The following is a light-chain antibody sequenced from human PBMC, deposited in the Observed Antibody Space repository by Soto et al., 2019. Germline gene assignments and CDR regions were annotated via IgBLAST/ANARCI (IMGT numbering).Light chain of an antibody. CDR1: SSDIGGYNS. Sequence: QSALTQSPSASGSPGQSVTISCTGTSSDIGGYNSVSWYQQHPGKAPKVMIYDVTKRPSGVPDRFSGSKSGNTASLTVSALQAEDEADYYCSSFTDGNTLVFVTGTKVTVL. CDR2: DVT. CDR3: SSFTDGNTLV. J-gene: IGLJ1*01. V-gene: IGLV2-8*01.